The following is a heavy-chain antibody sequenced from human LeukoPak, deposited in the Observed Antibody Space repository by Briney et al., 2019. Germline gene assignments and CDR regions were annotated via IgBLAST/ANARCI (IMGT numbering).Heavy chain of an antibody. Sequence: SETLSLTCTVSGGSISSDYWSWIRQPPGKGLEWIGYINYSGSTNFNPSLKSRATISMDTSKHHFSLKLSSVTAADTAVYYCARDTRSYDSSGYYFFDFWGQGTLVTVSS. CDR3: ARDTRSYDSSGYYFFDF. J-gene: IGHJ4*02. D-gene: IGHD3-22*01. CDR1: GGSISSDY. V-gene: IGHV4-59*01. CDR2: INYSGST.